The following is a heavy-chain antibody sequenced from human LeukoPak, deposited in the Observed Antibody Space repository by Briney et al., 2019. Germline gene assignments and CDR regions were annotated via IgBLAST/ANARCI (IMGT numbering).Heavy chain of an antibody. CDR3: AKGRGFRVWDPWDN. J-gene: IGHJ4*02. CDR2: IYYSGST. Sequence: SETLSLTCTVSGGSISSSSYYWGWIRQPPGKGLEWIGSIYYSGSTYYNPSLKSRVTISVDTSKNQFSLKLSSVTAADTAVYYCAKGRGFRVWDPWDNWGQGTLITVSS. CDR1: GGSISSSSYY. V-gene: IGHV4-39*01. D-gene: IGHD3-16*01.